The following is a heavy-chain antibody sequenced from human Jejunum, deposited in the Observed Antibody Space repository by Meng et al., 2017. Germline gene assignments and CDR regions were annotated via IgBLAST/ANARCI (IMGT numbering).Heavy chain of an antibody. CDR2: ISNDATKE. CDR1: GFNFNYLA. J-gene: IGHJ4*02. CDR3: ARDFGTGYYWSDY. Sequence: QGKLVGAGVCWGWPGRFLRLSLSGSGFNFNYLAMHWVRQAPGKGLEWVAVISNDATKEFYAESVKGRFTVSRDNSKDTLYLQMNTLRTEDTAVYYCARDFGTGYYWSDYWGQGTLVTVSS. D-gene: IGHD3/OR15-3a*01. V-gene: IGHV3-30*01.